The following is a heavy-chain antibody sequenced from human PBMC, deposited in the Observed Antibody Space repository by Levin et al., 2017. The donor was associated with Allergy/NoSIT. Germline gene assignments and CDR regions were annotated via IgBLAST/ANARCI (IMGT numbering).Heavy chain of an antibody. J-gene: IGHJ6*02. Sequence: SETLSLKCIVYGGSFRGYYWSWIRQSPGKGLEWIGEIQDSGSTNYNPSLKSRVTISVDTSKNQLSLNLSSVTAADTAVYYCARGVRSGDIVVIPPTGERFYYGMDVWGQGTTVTVSS. D-gene: IGHD2-2*01. V-gene: IGHV4-34*01. CDR2: IQDSGST. CDR3: ARGVRSGDIVVIPPTGERFYYGMDV. CDR1: GGSFRGYY.